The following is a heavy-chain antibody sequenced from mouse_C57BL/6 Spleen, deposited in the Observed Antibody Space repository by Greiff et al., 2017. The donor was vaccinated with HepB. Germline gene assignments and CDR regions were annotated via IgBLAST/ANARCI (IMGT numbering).Heavy chain of an antibody. CDR1: GYSFTDYN. CDR3: ARSWDYYGSSYDDYFDY. Sequence: EVQLQQSGPELVKPGASVKISCKASGYSFTDYNMNWVKQSNGKSLEWIGVINPNYGTTSYNQKFKCKATLTVDQSSSTAYMQLNSLTSEDSAVYYCARSWDYYGSSYDDYFDYWGQGTTLTVSS. CDR2: INPNYGTT. V-gene: IGHV1-39*01. J-gene: IGHJ2*01. D-gene: IGHD1-1*01.